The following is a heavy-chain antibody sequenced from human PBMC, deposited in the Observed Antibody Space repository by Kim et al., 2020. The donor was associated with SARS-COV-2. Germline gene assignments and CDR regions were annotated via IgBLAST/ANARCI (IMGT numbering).Heavy chain of an antibody. J-gene: IGHJ1*01. Sequence: VKGRFTISRDNSKSTLYLQMNSLRAEDTAVYYCAKGKVVVPLGYFQHWGQGTLVTVSS. V-gene: IGHV3-23*02. CDR3: AKGKVVVPLGYFQH. D-gene: IGHD2-15*01.